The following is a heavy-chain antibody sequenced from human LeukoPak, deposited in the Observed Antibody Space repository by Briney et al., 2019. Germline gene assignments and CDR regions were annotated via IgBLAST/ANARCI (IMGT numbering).Heavy chain of an antibody. V-gene: IGHV3-15*01. Sequence: GGSLRLSCAASGFTFSNAWMTWVRQAPGKGLEWVGRIKSKTAGGTTDYAAPVKGRFTISRDDSKTTLYLQMNSLQTEDTAVYYCATDFYDSTWGQGTLVTVSS. CDR3: ATDFYDST. CDR1: GFTFSNAW. J-gene: IGHJ5*02. CDR2: IKSKTAGGTT. D-gene: IGHD3-22*01.